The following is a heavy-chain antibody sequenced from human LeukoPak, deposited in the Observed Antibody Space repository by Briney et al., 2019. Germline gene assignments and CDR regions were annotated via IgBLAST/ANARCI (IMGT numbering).Heavy chain of an antibody. D-gene: IGHD3-10*01. Sequence: GGSLRLSCTASGFSFTTHVMNWVRQAPGKGLEWVSAISGAGSGKDYADSVKGRFTISRDNSNNTLYVQMNGLRAEDTAVYYCARESGKAFDYWGQGKLVTVSS. V-gene: IGHV3-23*01. CDR1: GFSFTTHV. CDR2: ISGAGSGK. CDR3: ARESGKAFDY. J-gene: IGHJ4*02.